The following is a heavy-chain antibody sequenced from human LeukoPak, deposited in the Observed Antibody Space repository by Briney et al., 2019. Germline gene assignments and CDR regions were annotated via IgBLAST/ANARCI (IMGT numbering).Heavy chain of an antibody. Sequence: SETLSLTCTVSGDSISITTYYWGWIRQAPGKGLEWIGSIYYSGTTYYNPSLKNRVAISLDTSKNQFSLRLNSVTAADTAMYYCARGLPSVVTTQERYFDYWGQGTRVTVSS. D-gene: IGHD1-1*01. V-gene: IGHV4-39*07. CDR1: GDSISITTYY. CDR2: IYYSGTT. J-gene: IGHJ4*02. CDR3: ARGLPSVVTTQERYFDY.